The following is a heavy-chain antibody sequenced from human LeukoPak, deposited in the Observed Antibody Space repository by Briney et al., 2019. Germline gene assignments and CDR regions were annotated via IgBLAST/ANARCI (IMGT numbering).Heavy chain of an antibody. D-gene: IGHD3-16*02. Sequence: ASVKVSCKASGYTFTGYYMHWVRQAPGQGLEWMGWINPNSGGTNYAQKFQGRVTMTRDTSISTAYMELSRLRSDDTAVYYCARDDRVITFGGVIALLGYWGQGTLVTVSS. CDR3: ARDDRVITFGGVIALLGY. CDR2: INPNSGGT. J-gene: IGHJ4*02. CDR1: GYTFTGYY. V-gene: IGHV1-2*02.